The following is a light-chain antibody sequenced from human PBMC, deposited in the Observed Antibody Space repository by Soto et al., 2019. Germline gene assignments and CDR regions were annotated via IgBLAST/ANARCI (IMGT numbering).Light chain of an antibody. V-gene: IGLV1-40*01. Sequence: QLVLTQPPSVSGAPGQRVTISCTGSSSNIGAGYVVHWYQQLPGTAPKLLIYGNSNRPSGVPDRFSGSKSGTSASLAITGLQAEDEADYYCQSYDSSLSVVFGGGTKVTVL. CDR3: QSYDSSLSVV. J-gene: IGLJ2*01. CDR1: SSNIGAGYV. CDR2: GNS.